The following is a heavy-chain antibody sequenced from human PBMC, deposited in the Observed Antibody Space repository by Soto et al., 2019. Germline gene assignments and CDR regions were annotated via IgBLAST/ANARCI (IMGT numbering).Heavy chain of an antibody. V-gene: IGHV1-18*01. D-gene: IGHD3-10*01. Sequence: XSVKVSFNASGYTFTSYGLSLVRQAPGQGLEWMGWISANNGNTKYAQNFQGRVTMTTDTSTSTAYMELSSLRSEDTAVYYCATIFYGSGRAFDYWGQGTLVTVSS. CDR3: ATIFYGSGRAFDY. J-gene: IGHJ4*02. CDR2: ISANNGNT. CDR1: GYTFTSYG.